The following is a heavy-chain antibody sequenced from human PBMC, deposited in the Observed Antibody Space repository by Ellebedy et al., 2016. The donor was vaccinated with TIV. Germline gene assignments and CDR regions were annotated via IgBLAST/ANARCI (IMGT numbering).Heavy chain of an antibody. V-gene: IGHV3-33*01. Sequence: PGGSLRLSCAASGFTFSSYGMHWVRQAPGKGLEWVAVIWYDGSNKYYADSVKGRFTISSDNAKNTLYLQMNSLRAEDTAVYYCARFGGYCSSTSCYAGFYYYYYGMDVWGQGTTVTVSS. CDR2: IWYDGSNK. D-gene: IGHD2-2*01. CDR3: ARFGGYCSSTSCYAGFYYYYYGMDV. J-gene: IGHJ6*02. CDR1: GFTFSSYG.